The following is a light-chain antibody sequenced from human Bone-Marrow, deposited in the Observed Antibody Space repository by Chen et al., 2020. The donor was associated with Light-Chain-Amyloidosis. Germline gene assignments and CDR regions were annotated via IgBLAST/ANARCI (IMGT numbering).Light chain of an antibody. CDR3: QQHYDTPWT. J-gene: IGKJ1*01. V-gene: IGKV4-1*01. CDR2: WAS. Sequence: DIVMTQSPDSLAVSLGERATINCKSSQSVLYSSNNTNYLAWYQQKTGQPPKLLIYWASIRESGVPNRFSGSGSGTDFTLTITTLQAEDVAVYYCQQHYDTPWTFGQGTKVEIK. CDR1: QSVLYSSNNTNY.